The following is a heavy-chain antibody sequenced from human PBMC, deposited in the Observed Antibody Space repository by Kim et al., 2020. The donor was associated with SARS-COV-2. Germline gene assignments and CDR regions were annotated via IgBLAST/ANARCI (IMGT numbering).Heavy chain of an antibody. D-gene: IGHD3-3*01. J-gene: IGHJ4*02. V-gene: IGHV3-21*01. Sequence: DSVKGRFTISRDNAKNSLYLQMNSLRAEDTAVYYCARGPLSLFWSGLWGYWGQGTLVTVSS. CDR3: ARGPLSLFWSGLWGY.